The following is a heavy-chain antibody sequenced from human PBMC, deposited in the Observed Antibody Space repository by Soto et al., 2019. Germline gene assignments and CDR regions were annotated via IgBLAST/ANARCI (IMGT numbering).Heavy chain of an antibody. D-gene: IGHD1-7*01. CDR1: GGTFSSYA. J-gene: IGHJ4*02. Sequence: SVKVSCKASGGTFSSYAISWVRQAPGQGLEWMGGIIPIFGTANYAQKFQGRVTITADESTSTAYMELSSLRSEDTAVYYCATGGYLELNYFDYWGQGTLVTVSS. CDR2: IIPIFGTA. V-gene: IGHV1-69*13. CDR3: ATGGYLELNYFDY.